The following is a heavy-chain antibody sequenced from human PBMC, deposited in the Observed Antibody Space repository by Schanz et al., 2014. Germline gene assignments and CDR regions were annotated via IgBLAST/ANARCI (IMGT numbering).Heavy chain of an antibody. CDR2: ISAYNGNT. D-gene: IGHD6-19*01. Sequence: QVQLVQSGAEVKKPGASVKVSCKASGYTFTSYGINWVRQAPGQGLEWMGWISAYNGNTNYAQKLQGRVTMTTDTATSTADMELRSLRSDDTGVYYCARGGYSSGWYDRDIAHFDYWGQGTLVTVSS. V-gene: IGHV1-18*01. J-gene: IGHJ4*02. CDR1: GYTFTSYG. CDR3: ARGGYSSGWYDRDIAHFDY.